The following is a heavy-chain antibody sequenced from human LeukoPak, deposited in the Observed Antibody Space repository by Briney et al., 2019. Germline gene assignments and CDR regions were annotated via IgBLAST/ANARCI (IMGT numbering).Heavy chain of an antibody. CDR2: MNPNSGNT. J-gene: IGHJ5*02. D-gene: IGHD6-19*01. CDR1: GYTFTSYD. CDR3: ARAPSSGNWFDP. V-gene: IGHV1-8*01. Sequence: GASVKVSCKASGYTFTSYDINWVRQATGQGLEWMGWMNPNSGNTGYAQKFKGRVTMTRNTSISTGYMELRSRRSEDTAVYYCARAPSSGNWFDPWGQGTLVTVSS.